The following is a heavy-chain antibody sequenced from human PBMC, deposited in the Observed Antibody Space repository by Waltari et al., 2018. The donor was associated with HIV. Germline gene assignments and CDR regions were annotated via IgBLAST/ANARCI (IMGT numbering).Heavy chain of an antibody. CDR3: ARRPGGSTGFDY. D-gene: IGHD3-16*01. CDR2: IYYTGTT. Sequence: QLQLQESGPGLVKPSETLSLTCTVSGGSISRSSYYWGRIRQPPGKGLEWIGNIYYTGTTYYNPSLNRRVTISVDTSKNQFSLKLSSVTAADTAVFYCARRPGGSTGFDYWGQGTLVTVSS. V-gene: IGHV4-39*01. J-gene: IGHJ4*02. CDR1: GGSISRSSYY.